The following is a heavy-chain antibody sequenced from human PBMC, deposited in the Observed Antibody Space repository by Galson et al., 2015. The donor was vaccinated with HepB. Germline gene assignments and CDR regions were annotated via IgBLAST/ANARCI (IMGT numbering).Heavy chain of an antibody. Sequence: SVKVSCKASGGTFSSYAISWVRQAPGQGLEWMGGIIPIFGTANYAQKFQGRVTITADESTSTAYMELSSLRSEDTAVYYCASRIVDTAMVIIDYWGQGTLVTVSS. CDR3: ASRIVDTAMVIIDY. D-gene: IGHD5-18*01. CDR1: GGTFSSYA. J-gene: IGHJ4*02. V-gene: IGHV1-69*13. CDR2: IIPIFGTA.